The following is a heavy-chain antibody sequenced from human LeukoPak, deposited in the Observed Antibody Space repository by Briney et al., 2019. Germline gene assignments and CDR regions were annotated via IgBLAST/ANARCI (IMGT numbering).Heavy chain of an antibody. CDR3: ARWVRGVVPAAPWDWFDP. CDR2: IIPIFGTA. V-gene: IGHV1-69*13. Sequence: SVKVSCKASGGTFSSYAISWVRQAPGQGLEWMGVIIPIFGTANYAQKFRGRVTITADESTSTAYMELSSLRSEDTAVYYCARWVRGVVPAAPWDWFDPWGQGTLVTVSS. CDR1: GGTFSSYA. J-gene: IGHJ5*02. D-gene: IGHD2-2*01.